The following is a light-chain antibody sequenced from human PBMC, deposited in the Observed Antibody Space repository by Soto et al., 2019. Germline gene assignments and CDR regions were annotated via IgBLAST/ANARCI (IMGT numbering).Light chain of an antibody. Sequence: EIVMTQSPATLSVSPGERATLSCRASQSVSSNLAWYQQKPGQAPKLLIYCASTRATGIPARFSGSGSGTEFTLTISSRQSEDFAVYYCQQYNNWPRGTFGQGTKVEIK. V-gene: IGKV3-15*01. CDR2: CAS. J-gene: IGKJ1*01. CDR3: QQYNNWPRGT. CDR1: QSVSSN.